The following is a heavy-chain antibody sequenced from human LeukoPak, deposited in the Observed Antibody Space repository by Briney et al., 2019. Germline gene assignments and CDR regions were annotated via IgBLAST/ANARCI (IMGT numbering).Heavy chain of an antibody. D-gene: IGHD5-18*01. J-gene: IGHJ4*02. Sequence: GGSLRLSCAASGFTFSSYSMNWVRQAPGKGLEWVSYISSSSSTIYYADSVKGRFTISRDNAKNSLYLQMSSLRDEDTAVYYCASGPYSYGYRGDYWGQGTLVTVSS. CDR2: ISSSSSTI. CDR1: GFTFSSYS. V-gene: IGHV3-48*02. CDR3: ASGPYSYGYRGDY.